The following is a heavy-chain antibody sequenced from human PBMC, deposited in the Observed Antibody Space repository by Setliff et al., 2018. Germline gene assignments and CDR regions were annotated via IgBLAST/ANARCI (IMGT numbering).Heavy chain of an antibody. Sequence: PSETLSLTCAVYSGSFSEYYWSWIHQSPGKGWEWIGEANHSGKTSYNPSLKSRVTISIDTSKKQFSMELASLTVADTGVYFCARSRSVLSVLVVVIPFDYWGQGTLVTVSS. CDR2: ANHSGKT. CDR1: SGSFSEYY. V-gene: IGHV4-34*01. D-gene: IGHD3-22*01. J-gene: IGHJ4*02. CDR3: ARSRSVLSVLVVVIPFDY.